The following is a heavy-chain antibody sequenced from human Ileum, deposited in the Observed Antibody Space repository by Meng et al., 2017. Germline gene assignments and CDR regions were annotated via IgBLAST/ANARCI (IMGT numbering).Heavy chain of an antibody. D-gene: IGHD2/OR15-2a*01. CDR2: ISPDGSST. V-gene: IGHV3-74*01. J-gene: IGHJ6*02. CDR3: ARDSFRQVAPGRYLYFGMDV. Sequence: WGSLRLSCAVSGNTLSNYWMHWVRQAPGKGLLWVSRISPDGSSTAYADPVKGRLSISRDNAKNTLFLQMSSRRADDTAVYYCARDSFRQVAPGRYLYFGMDVWGQGTTVTVSS. CDR1: GNTLSNYW.